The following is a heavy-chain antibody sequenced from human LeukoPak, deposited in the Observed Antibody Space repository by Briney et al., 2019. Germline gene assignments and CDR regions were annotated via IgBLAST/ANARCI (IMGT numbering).Heavy chain of an antibody. J-gene: IGHJ4*02. CDR2: LYTSGST. Sequence: PSETLSLTCTVSGGSISSYYWSWIRQPGGKGLEWIGRLYTSGSTNYYPSLKSRVTMSVDTSKNQFSLKLTSVTAADTAVYYCARGGSSGYYYGWGQGTLVTVSS. D-gene: IGHD3-22*01. CDR1: GGSISSYY. CDR3: ARGGSSGYYYG. V-gene: IGHV4-4*07.